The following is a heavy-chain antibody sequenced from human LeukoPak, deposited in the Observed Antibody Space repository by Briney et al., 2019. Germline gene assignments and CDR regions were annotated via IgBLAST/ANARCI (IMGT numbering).Heavy chain of an antibody. J-gene: IGHJ4*02. D-gene: IGHD6-13*01. CDR3: ARAPRQQLFPVY. CDR2: FNTGGNT. CDR1: GDSISSDNYY. V-gene: IGHV4-61*02. Sequence: SETLSLTCTVSGDSISSDNYYWSWIRQPTGPGLEYIMRFNTGGNTYYNPSLKSRVTISLDTSNNLLPLRQSSGTAAAPAYYYCARAPRQQLFPVYWGQGTLVTVSS.